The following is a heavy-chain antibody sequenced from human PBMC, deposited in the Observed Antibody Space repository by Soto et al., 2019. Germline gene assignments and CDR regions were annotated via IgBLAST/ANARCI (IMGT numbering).Heavy chain of an antibody. Sequence: GGSLRLSCAASGFTFSSYGMHWVRQAPGKGLEWVAVISYDGSNKYYADSVKGRFTISRDNSKNTLYLQMNSLRAEDTAVYYCAKCKWELLLDYGMDVWGQGTTVTVSS. J-gene: IGHJ6*02. V-gene: IGHV3-30*18. CDR3: AKCKWELLLDYGMDV. CDR1: GFTFSSYG. D-gene: IGHD1-26*01. CDR2: ISYDGSNK.